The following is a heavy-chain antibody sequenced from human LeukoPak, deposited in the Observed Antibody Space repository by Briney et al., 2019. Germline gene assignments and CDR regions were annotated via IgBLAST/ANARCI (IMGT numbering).Heavy chain of an antibody. D-gene: IGHD1-1*01. CDR2: TNHSGST. Sequence: SETLSLTCAVYGRPFNGYYWSWIRQPPGTGLEWIGETNHSGSTNYNPSLKSRVTISIHTSKNQFSLKLNSVTAADTAVYYCARIWNDDAFDIWGQGTMVTVSS. CDR3: ARIWNDDAFDI. J-gene: IGHJ3*02. CDR1: GRPFNGYY. V-gene: IGHV4-34*01.